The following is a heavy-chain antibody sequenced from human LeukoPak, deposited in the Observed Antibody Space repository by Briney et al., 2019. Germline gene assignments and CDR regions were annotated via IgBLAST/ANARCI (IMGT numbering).Heavy chain of an antibody. D-gene: IGHD2-2*01. J-gene: IGHJ4*02. V-gene: IGHV1-18*01. Sequence: GASVKVSCKASGYTFTSYGISWVRQAPGQGLEWMGWISAYNGNTNYAQKLQGRVTMTTDTSTSTAYMELRSLRPEDTAVYYCTKAQDCSSISCYNRGVSSYWGQGTQVTVSS. CDR3: TKAQDCSSISCYNRGVSSY. CDR1: GYTFTSYG. CDR2: ISAYNGNT.